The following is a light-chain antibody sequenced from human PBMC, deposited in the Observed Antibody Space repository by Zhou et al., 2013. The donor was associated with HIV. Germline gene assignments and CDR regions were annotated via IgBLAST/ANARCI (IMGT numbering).Light chain of an antibody. J-gene: IGKJ2*01. CDR3: QHYNSGGYT. CDR2: KAS. V-gene: IGKV1-16*01. CDR1: LGISNY. Sequence: DIQMTQSPSSLSASVGDRVTITCRATSLGISNYLAWYQQKPGTAPKVLIYKASNLESGVPSRFSGSGSGTEFTLTISSLQRDDFATYYCQHYNSGGYTFGQGTKAGDQT.